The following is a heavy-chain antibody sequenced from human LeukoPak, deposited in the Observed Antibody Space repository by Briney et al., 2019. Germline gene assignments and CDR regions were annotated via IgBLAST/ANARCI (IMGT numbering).Heavy chain of an antibody. J-gene: IGHJ4*02. CDR1: GGSFSGYF. CDR2: INHSGST. Sequence: SQTRSRTCAVYGGSFSGYFWTWIRQPPGKVREWIGEINHSGSTNYTQSIKSRVTISVDTSRNQFSLKLSSVTAADSAVYYCARGLRTSYYDGDGYYFFDDWGEGTLVTVSS. CDR3: ARGLRTSYYDGDGYYFFDD. V-gene: IGHV4-34*01. D-gene: IGHD3-22*01.